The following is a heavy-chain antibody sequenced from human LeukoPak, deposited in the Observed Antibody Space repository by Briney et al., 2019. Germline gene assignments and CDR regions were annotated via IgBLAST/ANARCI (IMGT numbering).Heavy chain of an antibody. J-gene: IGHJ4*02. V-gene: IGHV3-48*04. Sequence: PGGSLRLSCAASGFTFDDYGMNWVRQAPGKGLEWVSYISSSGSTIYYADSVKGRFTISRDNPKNSLYLQLNSLRSEDTAVYYCARDTYSGYDPGEFDSWGQGTLVTVSS. D-gene: IGHD5-12*01. CDR2: ISSSGSTI. CDR1: GFTFDDYG. CDR3: ARDTYSGYDPGEFDS.